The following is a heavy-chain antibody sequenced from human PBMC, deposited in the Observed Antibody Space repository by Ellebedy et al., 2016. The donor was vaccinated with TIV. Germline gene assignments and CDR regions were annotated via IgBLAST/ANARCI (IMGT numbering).Heavy chain of an antibody. D-gene: IGHD1-26*01. CDR1: GFTVNNSQ. J-gene: IGHJ4*02. V-gene: IGHV3-66*04. CDR2: IYSGGST. CDR3: ARLHRGN. Sequence: GESLKISCAASGFTVNNSQMSWVRQAPGKGLAWVSVIYSGGSTYYADSVKDRFTISRDISNNMVYLQMNSLRDEDTAIYCCARLHRGNWGQGTLVTVSS.